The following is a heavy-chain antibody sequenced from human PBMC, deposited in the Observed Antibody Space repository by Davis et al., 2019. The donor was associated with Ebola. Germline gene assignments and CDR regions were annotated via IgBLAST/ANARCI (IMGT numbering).Heavy chain of an antibody. CDR1: AFTFSLFA. CDR2: VSYDGRHK. D-gene: IGHD1-26*01. V-gene: IGHV3-30*04. J-gene: IGHJ6*02. CDR3: AKDRRWELIRFVDYHGIDI. Sequence: GESLKISCAASAFTFSLFAMHWVRQAPGKGLQWVAVVSYDGRHKYYADSVKGRFTISRDNSKNTFNLQMNSLTAEDTAVYYCAKDRRWELIRFVDYHGIDIWGQGTTVTVSS.